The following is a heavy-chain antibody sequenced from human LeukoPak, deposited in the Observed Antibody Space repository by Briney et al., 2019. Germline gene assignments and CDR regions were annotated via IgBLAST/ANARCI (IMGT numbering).Heavy chain of an antibody. CDR3: ARGLPVSTSSWYESF. Sequence: GGSLRLSCAASGFTFSSYSMNWVRQAPGKGLEWVSSISSSSSYIFYADSVKGRFTISRDNAKNSVFLQMNSLRAEDTAVYYCARGLPVSTSSWYESFWGQGTLVTVSS. D-gene: IGHD6-13*01. V-gene: IGHV3-21*01. CDR2: ISSSSSYI. CDR1: GFTFSSYS. J-gene: IGHJ4*02.